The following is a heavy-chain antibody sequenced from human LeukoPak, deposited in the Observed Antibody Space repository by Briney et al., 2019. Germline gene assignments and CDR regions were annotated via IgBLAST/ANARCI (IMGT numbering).Heavy chain of an antibody. J-gene: IGHJ4*02. CDR2: VNLQGST. Sequence: PSETLSLTCRVSGGSITNTNYWTYVRQPPGKGLEWIGEVNLQGSTNYNPSLMGRVAIAVDTSENHISLQLTSVTAADTAVYYCAVEGDLYRPLDYSGQGTLVTVSS. CDR1: GGSITNTNY. CDR3: AVEGDLYRPLDY. V-gene: IGHV4-4*02.